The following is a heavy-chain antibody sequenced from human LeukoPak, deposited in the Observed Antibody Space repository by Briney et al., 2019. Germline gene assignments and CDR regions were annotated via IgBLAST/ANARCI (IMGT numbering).Heavy chain of an antibody. V-gene: IGHV3-21*04. D-gene: IGHD2-8*01. J-gene: IGHJ3*02. CDR2: ISSSSSYI. CDR1: GFTFSSYS. CDR3: ARGVYCTNGVCYTPGAFDI. Sequence: GGSLRLSCAASGFTFSSYSMNWVRQAPGKGLEWVSSISSSSSYIYYADSVKGRFTISRDNAKNSLYLQMNSLRAEDTAVYYCARGVYCTNGVCYTPGAFDIWGQGTMVTVSS.